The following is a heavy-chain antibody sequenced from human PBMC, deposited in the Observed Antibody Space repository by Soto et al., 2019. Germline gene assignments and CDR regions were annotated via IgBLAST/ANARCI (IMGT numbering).Heavy chain of an antibody. J-gene: IGHJ4*02. Sequence: ASGDTFTTYDINWVRQATGHGLEWMGWINPNSGNIGYAQRFQGRVTMTRDTAIRTAYMEVSSLRSDDTAVYYCARGRASGSYYLLDYWGQGTLVTVSS. CDR1: GDTFTTYD. V-gene: IGHV1-8*01. D-gene: IGHD3-10*01. CDR2: INPNSGNI. CDR3: ARGRASGSYYLLDY.